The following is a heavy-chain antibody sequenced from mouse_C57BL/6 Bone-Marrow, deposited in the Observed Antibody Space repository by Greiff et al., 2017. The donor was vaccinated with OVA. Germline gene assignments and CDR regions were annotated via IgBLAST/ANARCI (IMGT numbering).Heavy chain of an antibody. J-gene: IGHJ2*01. CDR2: IYPGDGDT. CDR3: ARRGGYCSSFNYFDY. Sequence: VQLQQSGPELVKPGASVKISCKASGYAFSSSWMNWVKQRPGKGLEWIGRIYPGDGDTNYNGKFKGKATLTVDKSSSTAYMQLSSLTSEYSAVYFCARRGGYCSSFNYFDYWGQGTTLTVSS. CDR1: GYAFSSSW. V-gene: IGHV1-82*01. D-gene: IGHD1-1*01.